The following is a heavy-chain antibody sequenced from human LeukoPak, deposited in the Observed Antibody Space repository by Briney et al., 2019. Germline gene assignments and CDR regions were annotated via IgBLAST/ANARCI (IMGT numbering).Heavy chain of an antibody. CDR1: GFTFNNYV. Sequence: GGSLRLSCVASGFTFNNYVMTWVRQAPGKGLEWVSGIIPSGHTTYYADSVRGRFTISRDNSRNTVYLQMNSLRAEDTAVYYCAKDDRWLQFCCWGQGTLVTVSA. CDR2: IIPSGHTT. CDR3: AKDDRWLQFCC. V-gene: IGHV3-23*01. J-gene: IGHJ4*02. D-gene: IGHD5-24*01.